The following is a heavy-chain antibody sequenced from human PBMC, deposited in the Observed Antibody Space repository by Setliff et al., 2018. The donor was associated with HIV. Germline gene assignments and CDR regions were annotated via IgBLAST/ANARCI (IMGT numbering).Heavy chain of an antibody. CDR3: ARQGLVLVPASIDWRLPPSPIDY. J-gene: IGHJ4*02. CDR1: XXXXXXXXXY. V-gene: IGHV4-39*01. Sequence: SETLSLTCTVXXXXXXXXXXYWGWIRRHAGKWLEWVSSMYYSGSTYCNTSLKSRITISVDTSXXXXXLRLSAVTAADTAVYYCARQGLVLVPASIDWRLPPSPIDYWGQGALVTVSS. D-gene: IGHD2-2*01. CDR2: MYYSGST.